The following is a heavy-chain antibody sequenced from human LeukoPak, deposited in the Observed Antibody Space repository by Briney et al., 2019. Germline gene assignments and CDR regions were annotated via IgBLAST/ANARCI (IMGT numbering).Heavy chain of an antibody. V-gene: IGHV3-23*01. CDR1: GFTFSSYA. Sequence: GGSLRLSCAASGFTFSSYAMSWVRQAPGKGLEWVSAISGSGGSTYYADSVKGRFTISRDNSKNTLYLQMNNLRAEDTALYYCAKRRDGYNLAFDIWGQGTMVTVSS. D-gene: IGHD5-24*01. CDR3: AKRRDGYNLAFDI. J-gene: IGHJ3*02. CDR2: ISGSGGST.